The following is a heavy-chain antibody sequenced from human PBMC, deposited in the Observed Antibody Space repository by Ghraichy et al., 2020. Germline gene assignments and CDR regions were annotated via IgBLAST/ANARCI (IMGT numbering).Heavy chain of an antibody. D-gene: IGHD1-14*01. CDR1: GYTFSNYY. CDR3: ARDRKEPQQMGPLQGMDV. Sequence: ASVKVSCKASGYTFSNYYIHWVRQAPGQGLEWMGVINPRGDSSTYAQKFQGRVTMTRDTSTTTVYMELSSLTSEDTAVYYCARDRKEPQQMGPLQGMDVWGQGTTVTVSS. CDR2: INPRGDSS. J-gene: IGHJ6*02. V-gene: IGHV1-46*01.